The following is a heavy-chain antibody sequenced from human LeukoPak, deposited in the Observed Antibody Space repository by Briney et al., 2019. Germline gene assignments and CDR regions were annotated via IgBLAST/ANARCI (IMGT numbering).Heavy chain of an antibody. CDR2: IYYSGST. CDR3: ARGGGSGSIATDY. V-gene: IGHV4-31*03. Sequence: SETLSLTCTVSGGSISSGGYYWSWIRQHPGKGLEWIGYIYYSGSTYYNPSLKSRVTISVDTSKNQFSLKLSSVTAADTAVYYCARGGGSGSIATDYWGQGTLVTVSS. CDR1: GGSISSGGYY. D-gene: IGHD3-10*01. J-gene: IGHJ4*02.